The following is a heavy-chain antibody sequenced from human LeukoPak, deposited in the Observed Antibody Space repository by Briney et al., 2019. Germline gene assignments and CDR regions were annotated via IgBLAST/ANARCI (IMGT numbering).Heavy chain of an antibody. Sequence: PGGSLRLSCAASGFTFRSYAMSWFRQAPGTGLVWVSAITGSGAGTYYADPVKGRFTISRDNSKNTLYLQMNSLRAEDTAVYYCAKDRLLPLDYFDYWGQGTLVTVSS. CDR1: GFTFRSYA. CDR3: AKDRLLPLDYFDY. D-gene: IGHD2-15*01. CDR2: ITGSGAGT. V-gene: IGHV3-23*01. J-gene: IGHJ4*02.